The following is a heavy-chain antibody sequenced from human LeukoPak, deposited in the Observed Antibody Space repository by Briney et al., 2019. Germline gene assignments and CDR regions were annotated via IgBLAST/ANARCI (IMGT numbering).Heavy chain of an antibody. D-gene: IGHD5-12*01. CDR1: GFTFSSYS. CDR2: ISSSSSYI. CDR3: AKVRSRYSGYDYYFDY. J-gene: IGHJ4*02. Sequence: GGSLRLSCAASGFTFSSYSMNWVRQAPGKGLEWVSSISSSSSYIYYADSVKGRFTISRDNAKNSLYLQMNSLRAEDTAVYYCAKVRSRYSGYDYYFDYWGQGTLVTVSS. V-gene: IGHV3-21*01.